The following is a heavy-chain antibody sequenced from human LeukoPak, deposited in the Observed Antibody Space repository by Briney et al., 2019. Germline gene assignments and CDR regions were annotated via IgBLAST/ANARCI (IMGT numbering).Heavy chain of an antibody. J-gene: IGHJ6*02. CDR1: GFTFSSYA. Sequence: ESGGSLRLSCAASGFTFSSYAMNWVRQAPGKGLEWVSSISTSGTYMDYADSVKGRFIISRDNSKNSLFLQMNSLRAEDTAVYSCARGIAAAGHGMDVWGQGTTVTVSS. CDR3: ARGIAAAGHGMDV. V-gene: IGHV3-21*01. D-gene: IGHD6-13*01. CDR2: ISTSGTYM.